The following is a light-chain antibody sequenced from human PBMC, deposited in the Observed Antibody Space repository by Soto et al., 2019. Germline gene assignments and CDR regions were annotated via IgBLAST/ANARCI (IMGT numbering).Light chain of an antibody. Sequence: QSVLTQPAPVSGSPGQSITISCTGTSSDVGGYNYVSWYQQHQGKAPKLIIYDVNNRPSGVSNRFSGSKSGNTASLTISGLQAEDEADYYCSSYTSSSTDVFGTGTKLTVL. J-gene: IGLJ1*01. CDR3: SSYTSSSTDV. CDR2: DVN. V-gene: IGLV2-14*03. CDR1: SSDVGGYNY.